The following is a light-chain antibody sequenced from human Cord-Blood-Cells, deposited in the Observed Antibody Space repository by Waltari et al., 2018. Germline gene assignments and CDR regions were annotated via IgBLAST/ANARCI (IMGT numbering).Light chain of an antibody. CDR1: SSDVGSYNL. CDR3: CSYAGSSTFV. V-gene: IGLV2-23*02. Sequence: PGQSITISCTGTSSDVGSYNLVSWYQQHPGKAPKLMIYEVSKRPSGGSNRFSGSKSGNTASLTISGLQAEDEADYYCCSYAGSSTFVFGTGTKVTVL. J-gene: IGLJ1*01. CDR2: EVS.